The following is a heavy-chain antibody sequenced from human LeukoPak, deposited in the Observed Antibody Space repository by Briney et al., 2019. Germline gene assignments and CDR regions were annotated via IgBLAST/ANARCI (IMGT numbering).Heavy chain of an antibody. Sequence: ASVKVSCKASGYTFTGYYMHWVRQAPGQGLEWMGRINPNSGGTNYAQKFQGRVTMTRDTSISTAYMELSRLRSDDTAVYYCARDYAGYNSGFWSFDHWGQGTLVALSS. D-gene: IGHD2-15*01. CDR1: GYTFTGYY. J-gene: IGHJ4*02. CDR2: INPNSGGT. CDR3: ARDYAGYNSGFWSFDH. V-gene: IGHV1-2*06.